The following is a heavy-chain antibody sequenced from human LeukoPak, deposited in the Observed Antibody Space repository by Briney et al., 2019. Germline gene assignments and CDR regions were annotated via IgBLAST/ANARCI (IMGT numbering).Heavy chain of an antibody. D-gene: IGHD4-17*01. V-gene: IGHV3-30*19. CDR3: ARETTDDAFDI. CDR2: ISYDGSNK. J-gene: IGHJ3*02. Sequence: GGSLRLSCAASGFPFTGFGFHWVRQAPGKGLEWVAVISYDGSNKYYADSVKGRFTISRDNSKNTLYLQMNSLRAEDTAVYYCARETTDDAFDIWGQGTMVTVSS. CDR1: GFPFTGFG.